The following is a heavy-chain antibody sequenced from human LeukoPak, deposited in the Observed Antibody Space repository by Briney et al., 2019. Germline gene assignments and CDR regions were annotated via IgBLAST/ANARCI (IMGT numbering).Heavy chain of an antibody. J-gene: IGHJ6*02. Sequence: GGSLRLSCAASGFTFSSYWMSWVRQAPGKGLEWVSVIYSGGSTYYADSVKGRFTISRDNSKNTLYLQMNSLRAEDTAVYYCARVGAHYYYYYGMDVWGQGTTVTVSS. CDR2: IYSGGST. CDR1: GFTFSSYW. V-gene: IGHV3-66*02. CDR3: ARVGAHYYYYYGMDV. D-gene: IGHD1-26*01.